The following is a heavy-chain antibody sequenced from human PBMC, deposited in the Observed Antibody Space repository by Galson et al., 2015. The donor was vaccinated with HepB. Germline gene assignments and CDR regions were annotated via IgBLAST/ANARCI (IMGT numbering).Heavy chain of an antibody. CDR3: ARHLEGSLGEYYFDY. CDR2: IYPGDSDT. V-gene: IGHV5-51*01. Sequence: QSGAEVKKPRESLKISCKGSGYSFTSYWIGWVRQMPGKGLEWMGIIYPGDSDTRYSPSFQGQVTISADKSISTAYLQWSSLKASDTAMYYCARHLEGSLGEYYFDYWGQGTLVTVSS. CDR1: GYSFTSYW. D-gene: IGHD3-10*01. J-gene: IGHJ4*02.